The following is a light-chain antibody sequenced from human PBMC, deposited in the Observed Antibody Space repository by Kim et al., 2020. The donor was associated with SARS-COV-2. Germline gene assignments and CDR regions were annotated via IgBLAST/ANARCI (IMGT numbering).Light chain of an antibody. CDR2: SAS. CDR3: QQYSGTLAT. J-gene: IGKJ1*01. Sequence: ASVGDRVTITCRASQDIGNSVAWYQQKPGKGPNVLISSASTLASGVPSRFSGSESETEYTLTISSLQPEDFATYYCQQYSGTLATFGQGTKVDIK. CDR1: QDIGNS. V-gene: IGKV1-NL1*01.